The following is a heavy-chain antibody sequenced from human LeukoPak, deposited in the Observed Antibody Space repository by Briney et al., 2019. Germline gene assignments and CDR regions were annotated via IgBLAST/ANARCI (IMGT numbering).Heavy chain of an antibody. Sequence: PGGSLRLSCAASGFTFSDYYMSWIRQAPGKGLEWVSYISSSGSTIYYADSVKGRSTISRDNAKNSLYLQMNSLRAEDTAVYYCARDRRYCSSTSCPSDAFDIWGQGTMVTVSS. J-gene: IGHJ3*02. CDR3: ARDRRYCSSTSCPSDAFDI. CDR1: GFTFSDYY. D-gene: IGHD2-2*01. CDR2: ISSSGSTI. V-gene: IGHV3-11*04.